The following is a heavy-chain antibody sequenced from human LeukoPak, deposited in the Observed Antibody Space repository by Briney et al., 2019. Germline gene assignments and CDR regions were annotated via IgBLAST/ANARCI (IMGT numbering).Heavy chain of an antibody. Sequence: SAKVSCKASGGTFSSYAISWVRQAPGQGLELMGRIIPIFGTANYAQKFQGRVTITTDESTSTAYMELSSLRSEDTAVYYCARDLNPFNWGDDAFDIWGQGTMVTVSS. V-gene: IGHV1-69*05. J-gene: IGHJ3*02. CDR1: GGTFSSYA. CDR3: ARDLNPFNWGDDAFDI. CDR2: IIPIFGTA. D-gene: IGHD7-27*01.